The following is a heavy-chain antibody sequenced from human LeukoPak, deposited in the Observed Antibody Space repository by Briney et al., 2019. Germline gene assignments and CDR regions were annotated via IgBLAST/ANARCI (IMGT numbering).Heavy chain of an antibody. Sequence: SSETLSLTCTVSGYSISSGYYWGWIRQPPGKGLEWIGSIYHSGRTFYDPSLKSRVTISVDTSKNQFSLKLTSVTAADTAVYYCARVTGYMIEDYFDYWGQGTLVTVSS. V-gene: IGHV4-38-2*02. J-gene: IGHJ4*02. CDR2: IYHSGRT. CDR3: ARVTGYMIEDYFDY. D-gene: IGHD3-22*01. CDR1: GYSISSGYY.